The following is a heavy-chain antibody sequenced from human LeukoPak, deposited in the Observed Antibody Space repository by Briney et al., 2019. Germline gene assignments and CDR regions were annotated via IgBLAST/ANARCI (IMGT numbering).Heavy chain of an antibody. V-gene: IGHV3-15*01. CDR2: IKSKTDGGTT. D-gene: IGHD5-12*01. CDR1: GFTFSNAW. Sequence: GGSLRLSCAASGFTFSNAWMSWVRQAPGKGLEWVGRIKSKTDGGTTDYAAPVKGRFTISRDDSKNTLYLQMNSLKTEDTAVYYCTTDSYSGYEVDYWGQGTLVTVSS. CDR3: TTDSYSGYEVDY. J-gene: IGHJ4*02.